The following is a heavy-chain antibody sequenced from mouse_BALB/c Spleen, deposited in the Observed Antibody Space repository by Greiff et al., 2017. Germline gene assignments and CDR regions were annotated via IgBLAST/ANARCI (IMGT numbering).Heavy chain of an antibody. J-gene: IGHJ3*01. CDR3: ARERASTMITTGFAY. D-gene: IGHD2-4*01. CDR1: GFSLTSYG. V-gene: IGHV2-9*02. Sequence: VQVVESGPGLVAPSQSLSITCTVSGFSLTSYGVHWVRQPPGKGLEWLGVIWAGGSTNYNSALMSRLSISKDNSKSQVFLKMNSLQTDDTAMYYCARERASTMITTGFAYWGQGTLVTVSA. CDR2: IWAGGST.